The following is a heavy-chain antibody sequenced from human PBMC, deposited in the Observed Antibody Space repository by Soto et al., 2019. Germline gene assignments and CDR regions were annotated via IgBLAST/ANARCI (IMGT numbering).Heavy chain of an antibody. Sequence: ASVKDSCKASGYTFTSYDINWVRQATGQGLEWMGWMNPNSGNTGYAQKFQGRVTMTRNTSISTAYMELSSLRSEDTAVYYCARGVVVVPAAIMYLYYYYYMDVWGKGTTVTV. V-gene: IGHV1-8*01. CDR1: GYTFTSYD. J-gene: IGHJ6*03. CDR2: MNPNSGNT. CDR3: ARGVVVVPAAIMYLYYYYYMDV. D-gene: IGHD2-2*02.